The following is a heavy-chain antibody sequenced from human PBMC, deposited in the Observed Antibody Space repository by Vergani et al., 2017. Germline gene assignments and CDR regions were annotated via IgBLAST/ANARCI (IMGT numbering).Heavy chain of an antibody. CDR2: ISSSSSNI. CDR3: ARSGMQQELVRYYFDC. CDR1: GFTFGSYS. Sequence: EVQLVESGGGLVKPGGSLRLSCVASGFTFGSYSMNWVRQAPGKGLEWVSYISSSSSNIYYADSVKGRFTISRDNAKNSLYLQMNSLRAEDTAVYYCARSGMQQELVRYYFDCWDQGTLVAVSS. D-gene: IGHD6-13*01. J-gene: IGHJ4*02. V-gene: IGHV3-21*05.